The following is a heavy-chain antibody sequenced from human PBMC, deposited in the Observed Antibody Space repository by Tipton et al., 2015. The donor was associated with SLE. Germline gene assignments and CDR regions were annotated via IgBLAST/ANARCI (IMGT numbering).Heavy chain of an antibody. D-gene: IGHD6-13*01. Sequence: TLSLTCAVYGGSFSGYYWSWIRQPPGKGLEWIGEINHSGSTNYNPSLKSRVTISVDTSKNQFSLNLNSVIPADTAMYYCARTEGSQYASWYFDRWGRGTLVSVSS. CDR2: INHSGST. V-gene: IGHV4-34*01. CDR3: ARTEGSQYASWYFDR. J-gene: IGHJ4*02. CDR1: GGSFSGYY.